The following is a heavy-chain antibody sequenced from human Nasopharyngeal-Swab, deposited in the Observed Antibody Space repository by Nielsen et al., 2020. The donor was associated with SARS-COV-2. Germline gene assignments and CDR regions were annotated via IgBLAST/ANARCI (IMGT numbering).Heavy chain of an antibody. D-gene: IGHD3-22*01. CDR3: TRAEDYYDSSGYYYYYYYMDV. CDR1: GFTFGDYA. V-gene: IGHV3-49*03. CDR2: IRSKAYGGTT. J-gene: IGHJ6*03. Sequence: GESLKISCTASGFTFGDYAMSWFRQAPGKGLEWVGFIRSKAYGGTTEYAVSVKGRFTISRDDSKSIAYLQMNSLKTEDTAVYYCTRAEDYYDSSGYYYYYYYMDVWGKGTTVTVSS.